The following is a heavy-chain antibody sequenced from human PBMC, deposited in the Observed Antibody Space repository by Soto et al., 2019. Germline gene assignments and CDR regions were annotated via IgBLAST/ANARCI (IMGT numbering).Heavy chain of an antibody. V-gene: IGHV4-31*03. CDR3: ARDSRRQVSGGSCYSATGSYFDY. Sequence: PRTCTVSGGSISSGGYYWSWIRQHPGKGLEWIGYIYYSGSTYYNPSLKSRVTISVDTSKNQFSLKLSSVTAADTAVYYCARDSRRQVSGGSCYSATGSYFDYWGQGPLVT. CDR2: IYYSGST. D-gene: IGHD2-15*01. CDR1: GGSISSGGYY. J-gene: IGHJ4*02.